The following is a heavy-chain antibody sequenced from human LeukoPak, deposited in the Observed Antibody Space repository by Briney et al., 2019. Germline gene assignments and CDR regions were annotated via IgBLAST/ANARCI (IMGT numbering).Heavy chain of an antibody. V-gene: IGHV4-34*01. CDR3: ARLSSGNCFDS. CDR2: INHSGST. Sequence: SETLSLTCAVYGGSFSGYYWSWIRQPPGKGLEWIGEINHSGSTNYNPSLKSRVTISVDTSKNQFSLKLSSVTAADTAVYYCARLSSGNCFDSWGQGTLVTVSS. D-gene: IGHD6-19*01. CDR1: GGSFSGYY. J-gene: IGHJ5*01.